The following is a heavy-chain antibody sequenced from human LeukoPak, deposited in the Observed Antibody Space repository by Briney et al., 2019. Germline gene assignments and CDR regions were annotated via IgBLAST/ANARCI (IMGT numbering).Heavy chain of an antibody. V-gene: IGHV3-21*01. Sequence: GSQRLSCAASGFTFSSYSMNWVRQAPGKGLEWVSSISSSSSYIYYADSVKGRFTISRDNAKNSLYLQMNSLRAEDTAVYYCARDSSRSRKNWFDPWGQGTLVTVSS. J-gene: IGHJ5*02. CDR3: ARDSSRSRKNWFDP. CDR1: GFTFSSYS. CDR2: ISSSSSYI. D-gene: IGHD2-2*01.